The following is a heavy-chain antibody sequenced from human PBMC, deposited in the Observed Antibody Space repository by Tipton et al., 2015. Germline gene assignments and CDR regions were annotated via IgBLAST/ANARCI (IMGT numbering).Heavy chain of an antibody. J-gene: IGHJ4*02. D-gene: IGHD4-17*01. CDR2: IYYSGST. CDR1: GGSVSSGSYY. V-gene: IGHV4-61*01. CDR3: ARVPTTVTTYFDY. Sequence: TLSLTCTVSGGSVSSGSYYWSWIRQPPGKELEWIGYIYYSGSTNYNPSLKSRVTISVDTSKNQFSLKLSSVTAADTAVYYCARVPTTVTTYFDYWGQGTLVTVSS.